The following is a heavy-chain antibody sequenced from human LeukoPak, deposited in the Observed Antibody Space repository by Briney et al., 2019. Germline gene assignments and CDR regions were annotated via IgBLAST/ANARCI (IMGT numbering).Heavy chain of an antibody. CDR3: TRGSVVAGLDY. J-gene: IGHJ4*02. CDR1: GYTFTGYY. CDR2: INPNSGAP. Sequence: ASVKVSCKASGYTFTGYYMHWVRQAPGQGLEWMGWINPNSGAPNYAQNFQGRVTMTRDTSITTAYMDLSRIISDDTAVYYCTRGSVVAGLDYWGQGTPVTVSS. D-gene: IGHD6-19*01. V-gene: IGHV1-2*02.